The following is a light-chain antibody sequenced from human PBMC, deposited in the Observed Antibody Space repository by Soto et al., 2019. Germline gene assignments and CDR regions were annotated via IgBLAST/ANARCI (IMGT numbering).Light chain of an antibody. CDR3: QQFNSHPFT. V-gene: IGKV1-13*02. J-gene: IGKJ3*01. Sequence: AIQLTQSPPSLSASVGDRVTITCRASQGISSALAWYQQKPGKVPKLLIYDASSLESGVPSRFSGSGSGTDFTLTISSLQPEDFATYYCQQFNSHPFTFGPGTKVDIK. CDR1: QGISSA. CDR2: DAS.